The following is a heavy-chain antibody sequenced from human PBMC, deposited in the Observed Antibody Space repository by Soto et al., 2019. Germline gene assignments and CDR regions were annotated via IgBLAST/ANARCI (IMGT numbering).Heavy chain of an antibody. V-gene: IGHV3-23*01. CDR2: IIGSGTGT. CDR3: AHYYDSSDYYSDNYYGMDV. Sequence: EVQLLDSGGGLVQPGGSLRLSCTASGFTFSSYAMSWVRQAPGKGLEWVSTIIGSGTGTYYADSVRGRFTISRDNSKNTLFLQMSSLRADDTDVYYCAHYYDSSDYYSDNYYGMDVWGQGTTVIVSS. CDR1: GFTFSSYA. D-gene: IGHD3-22*01. J-gene: IGHJ6*02.